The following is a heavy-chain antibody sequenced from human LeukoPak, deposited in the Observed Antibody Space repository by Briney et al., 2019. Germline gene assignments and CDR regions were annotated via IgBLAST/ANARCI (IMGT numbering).Heavy chain of an antibody. D-gene: IGHD3-16*01. CDR1: GFSFSTFG. CDR3: GRDSLGGDY. J-gene: IGHJ4*02. Sequence: GGSLRLSCAASGFSFSTFGMHWARRAPGKGLEWVAGIWNDGSKKFYAESVKGRFTISRDNPQNTLYLQMNRLSAEDTAVYYCGRDSLGGDYWGQGTLVTVSS. CDR2: IWNDGSKK. V-gene: IGHV3-33*08.